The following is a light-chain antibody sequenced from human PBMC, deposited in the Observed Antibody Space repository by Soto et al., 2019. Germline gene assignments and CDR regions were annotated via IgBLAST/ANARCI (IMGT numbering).Light chain of an antibody. Sequence: QSALTQPASVSGSPGQSITISCTGSSSDIGYYNYVSWYQHHPGKAPQLIIFDVVNRPSGVSNRFSGSKSGNTASLTIFGLQAEDEADYYCLSYISTTMYVFGTGTKLTVL. CDR3: LSYISTTMYV. CDR2: DVV. J-gene: IGLJ1*01. V-gene: IGLV2-14*03. CDR1: SSDIGYYNY.